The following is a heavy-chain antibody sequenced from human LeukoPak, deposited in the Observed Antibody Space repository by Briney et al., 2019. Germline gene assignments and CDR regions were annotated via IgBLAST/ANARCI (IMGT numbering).Heavy chain of an antibody. D-gene: IGHD3-3*01. Sequence: GGSLRLSCAASGFTFSSYAMSWVRQAPGKGLEWVSAISGSGGSTYYADSVKGRFTISRDNSKNTLYLQMNSLRAEDTAVYYCARVGYDFGFSGAFDIWGQGTMVTVSS. J-gene: IGHJ3*02. CDR3: ARVGYDFGFSGAFDI. V-gene: IGHV3-23*01. CDR2: ISGSGGST. CDR1: GFTFSSYA.